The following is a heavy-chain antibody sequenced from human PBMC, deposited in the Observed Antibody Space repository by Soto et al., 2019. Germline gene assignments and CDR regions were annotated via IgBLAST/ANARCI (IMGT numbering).Heavy chain of an antibody. CDR3: ARPVYSSSPHYYYGMEV. CDR1: GYSFTSYW. CDR2: IYPGDSDT. Sequence: GASLQISCKGSGYSFTSYWIGCVRQMPGKGLEWMGIIYPGDSDTRYSPSFQGQVTISADKSISTAYLQWSSLKASETAMYYCARPVYSSSPHYYYGMEVWGEGTNVTLS. D-gene: IGHD6-6*01. J-gene: IGHJ6*02. V-gene: IGHV5-51*01.